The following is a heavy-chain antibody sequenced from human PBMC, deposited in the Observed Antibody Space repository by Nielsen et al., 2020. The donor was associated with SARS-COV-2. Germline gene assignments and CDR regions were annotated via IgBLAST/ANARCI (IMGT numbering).Heavy chain of an antibody. D-gene: IGHD3-22*01. Sequence: WIRQPPGKGLEWVGFIRSNDYGGTTEYAASVKGRFTISRDDSKSIAYLQMNSLKTEDTAVYYCNGAYYDSSGYYLGDAFDIWGQGTMVTVSS. V-gene: IGHV3-49*02. CDR3: NGAYYDSSGYYLGDAFDI. CDR2: IRSNDYGGTT. J-gene: IGHJ3*02.